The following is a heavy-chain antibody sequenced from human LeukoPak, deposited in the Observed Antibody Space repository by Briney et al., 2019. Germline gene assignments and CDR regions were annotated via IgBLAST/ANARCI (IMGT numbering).Heavy chain of an antibody. J-gene: IGHJ4*02. D-gene: IGHD6-13*01. CDR1: GGSNSSYY. Sequence: PSETLSLTCTVSGGSNSSYYWSWIRQPPGRGLEWIGYIYYSGSTNYNPSLKSRVTISVDTSKNQFSLKLSSVTAADTAAYYCARDWRIGSSWWIDYWGQGTLVTVSA. V-gene: IGHV4-59*01. CDR3: ARDWRIGSSWWIDY. CDR2: IYYSGST.